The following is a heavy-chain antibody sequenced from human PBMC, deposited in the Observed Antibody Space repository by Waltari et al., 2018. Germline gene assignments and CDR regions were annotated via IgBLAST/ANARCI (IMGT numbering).Heavy chain of an antibody. V-gene: IGHV1-3*01. CDR2: INGDNGXT. J-gene: IGHJ1*01. CDR3: XRXHPXGGPCLDDYFQX. Sequence: QVQLXQSXXEVXKPXASVXVSCKASGXSFINYGFHWVRPAPGQRLEWMGWINGDNGXTKYSXSFQGKVTFSXDTSANTAYMELSSLKSXDTAVYYCXRXHPXGGPCLDDYFQXWGQGTLITVS. CDR1: GXSFINYG. D-gene: IGHD2-21*01.